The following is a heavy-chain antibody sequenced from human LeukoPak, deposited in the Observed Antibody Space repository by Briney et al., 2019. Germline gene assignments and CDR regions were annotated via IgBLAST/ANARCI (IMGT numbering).Heavy chain of an antibody. CDR1: GGSISSYY. CDR2: IYTSGST. J-gene: IGHJ3*02. Sequence: NPSETLSLTCTVSGGSISSYYWSWLRQPAGQGLEWFGRIYTSGSTNYNPSLKSRVTMSVDTSKNQFSLKLSSATAADTAVYYCARDRDAFDIWGQGTMVTVSS. V-gene: IGHV4-4*07. CDR3: ARDRDAFDI.